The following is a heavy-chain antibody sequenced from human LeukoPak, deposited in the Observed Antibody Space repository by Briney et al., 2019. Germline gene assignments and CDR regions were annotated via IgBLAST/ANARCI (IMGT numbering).Heavy chain of an antibody. CDR2: ISGSGSST. V-gene: IGHV3-23*01. CDR3: AKDSNGWYQRGSNYFDY. D-gene: IGHD6-19*01. Sequence: GGSLRLSCAASGFTFSSYWMSWVRQAPGKGLEWVSTISGSGSSTYYVDSVKGRFIISRDNSKNTLCLQMNSLRAEDTAEYYCAKDSNGWYQRGSNYFDYWGQGTLVTVSS. J-gene: IGHJ4*02. CDR1: GFTFSSYW.